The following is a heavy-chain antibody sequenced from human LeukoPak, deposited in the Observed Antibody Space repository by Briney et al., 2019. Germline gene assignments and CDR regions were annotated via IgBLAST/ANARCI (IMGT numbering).Heavy chain of an antibody. CDR2: IRSKAYGGTT. Sequence: GGSLRLSCTASGFTFGDYAMGWARQAPGKGLEWVGFIRSKAYGGTTEYAASVKGRFTISRDDSKSIAYLQMNSLKTEDTAVYYCTRKGCSGYPLDYWGQGTLVTVSS. CDR3: TRKGCSGYPLDY. J-gene: IGHJ4*02. CDR1: GFTFGDYA. D-gene: IGHD5-12*01. V-gene: IGHV3-49*04.